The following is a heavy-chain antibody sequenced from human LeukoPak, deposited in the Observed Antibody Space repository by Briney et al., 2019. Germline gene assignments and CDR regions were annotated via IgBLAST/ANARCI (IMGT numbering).Heavy chain of an antibody. V-gene: IGHV4-59*08. D-gene: IGHD6-19*01. CDR3: ARRVAVAGPLDY. CDR2: IYYTGST. CDR1: GGSISSYY. J-gene: IGHJ4*02. Sequence: PSETLSLTCTVSGGSISSYYWSWIRQPPGKGLEWIWYIYYTGSTNYNPSLKSRVTISVDTSKNQFSLKLSSVTAADTAVYYCARRVAVAGPLDYWGQGTLVPVSS.